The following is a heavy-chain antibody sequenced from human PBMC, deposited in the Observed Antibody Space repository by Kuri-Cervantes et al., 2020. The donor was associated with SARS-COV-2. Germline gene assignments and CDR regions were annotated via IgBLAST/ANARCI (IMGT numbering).Heavy chain of an antibody. CDR2: INHSGSV. V-gene: IGHV4-34*01. CDR3: VKGGARITNSGVVIANWFDP. D-gene: IGHD3-3*01. CDR1: GESFSDYY. Sequence: GSLRLSCAVYGESFSDYYWTWIRQPPGKGLEWIGEINHSGSVNYNPSLKSRVTISIDTSKNQFSLKLSSVTAADTAVYCCVKGGARITNSGVVIANWFDPWGQGTLVTVSS. J-gene: IGHJ5*02.